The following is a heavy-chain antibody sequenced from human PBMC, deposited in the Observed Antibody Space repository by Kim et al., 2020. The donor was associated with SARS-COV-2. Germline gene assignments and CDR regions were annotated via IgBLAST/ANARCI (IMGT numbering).Heavy chain of an antibody. Sequence: MYYADAVKGRFTISRDNARNSLYLQMNSLRAEDTAVYYCARDSPEGFDIWGQGTMVTVSS. J-gene: IGHJ3*02. CDR3: ARDSPEGFDI. CDR2: M. V-gene: IGHV3-48*04.